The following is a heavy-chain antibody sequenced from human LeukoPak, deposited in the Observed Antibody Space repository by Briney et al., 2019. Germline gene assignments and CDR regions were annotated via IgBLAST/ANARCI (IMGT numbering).Heavy chain of an antibody. D-gene: IGHD2-15*01. CDR2: ISYDGSNK. CDR3: AIPLLYCSGGSCIGNDAFDI. J-gene: IGHJ3*02. Sequence: GGSLRLSCAASGFTFSSYGMHWVRQAPGKGLEWVAVISYDGSNKYYADSVKGRFTISRDNSKNTLYLQMNSLRAEDTAVYYCAIPLLYCSGGSCIGNDAFDIWGQGTMVTVSS. CDR1: GFTFSSYG. V-gene: IGHV3-30*03.